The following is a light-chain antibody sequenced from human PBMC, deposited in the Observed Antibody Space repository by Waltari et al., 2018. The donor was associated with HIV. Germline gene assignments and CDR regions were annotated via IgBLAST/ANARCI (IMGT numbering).Light chain of an antibody. CDR2: QDN. V-gene: IGLV3-1*01. CDR1: KLGDKY. J-gene: IGLJ2*01. CDR3: QAWDSNTAI. Sequence: SNELTQPPSVSVSPGQTASITCSGYKLGDKYACWYQQKPGQSPVLVIYQDNKRPSGIPDRFAGSNSGDTATLTISGTQPMDEADYFCQAWDSNTAIFGGGTKLTVL.